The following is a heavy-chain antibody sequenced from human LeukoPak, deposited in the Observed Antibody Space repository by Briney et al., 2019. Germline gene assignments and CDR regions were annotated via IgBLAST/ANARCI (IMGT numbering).Heavy chain of an antibody. CDR3: AKDSSSSPHWFDP. V-gene: IGHV3-30*02. D-gene: IGHD6-6*01. J-gene: IGHJ5*02. CDR2: IRYDGSNK. Sequence: PGGSLRLSCAASGFTFSSYGMHSVRQAPGKGRAGVAFIRYDGSNKYYADSVKGRFTISRDNSKKTLYLQMNSLRAEDTAVYYCAKDSSSSPHWFDPWGQGTLVTVSS. CDR1: GFTFSSYG.